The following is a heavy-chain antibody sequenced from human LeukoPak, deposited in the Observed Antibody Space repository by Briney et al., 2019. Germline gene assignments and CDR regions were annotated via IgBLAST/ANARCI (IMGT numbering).Heavy chain of an antibody. CDR1: GYTFTGYY. Sequence: GAPVKVSCKASGYTFTGYYMHWVRQAPGQGLEWMGRINPNSGGTNYAQKFQGRVTMTRDTSISTAYMELSRLRSDDTAVYYCARELAARLGSDYWGQGTLVTVSS. CDR2: INPNSGGT. V-gene: IGHV1-2*06. J-gene: IGHJ4*02. CDR3: ARELAARLGSDY. D-gene: IGHD6-6*01.